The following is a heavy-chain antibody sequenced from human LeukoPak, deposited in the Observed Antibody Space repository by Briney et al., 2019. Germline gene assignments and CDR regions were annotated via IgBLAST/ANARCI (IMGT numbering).Heavy chain of an antibody. D-gene: IGHD6-13*01. V-gene: IGHV4-59*11. J-gene: IGHJ4*02. CDR3: AREAAVGTGGFDY. CDR1: GGSISAHY. CDR2: IYNSGSA. Sequence: SETLSLTCTVSGGSISAHYWSWIRQPPGKGLEWIGYIYNSGSANYNPSLQSRVTILIDTSKKQFSLKVSSVTAVDTAVYYCAREAAVGTGGFDYWGQGTLVTVSS.